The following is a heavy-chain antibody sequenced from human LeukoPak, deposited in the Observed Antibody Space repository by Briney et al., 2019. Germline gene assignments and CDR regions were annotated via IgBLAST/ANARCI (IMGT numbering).Heavy chain of an antibody. D-gene: IGHD3-3*01. CDR2: IYYSGST. V-gene: IGHV4-39*01. CDR1: GGSISSSSYY. Sequence: SETLSLTCTVSGGSISSSSYYWGWIRQPPGKGLEWIGSIYYSGSTYYNPSLKSRVTISVDTSKNQFSLKLSSVTAADTAVYYCARRNLRFLEWLGGSGIDCWGQGTLVTVSS. CDR3: ARRNLRFLEWLGGSGIDC. J-gene: IGHJ4*02.